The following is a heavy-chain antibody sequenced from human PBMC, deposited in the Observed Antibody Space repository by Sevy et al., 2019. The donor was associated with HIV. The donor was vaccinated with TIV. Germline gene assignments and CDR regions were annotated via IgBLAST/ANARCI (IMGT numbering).Heavy chain of an antibody. CDR1: GVTFSSYA. D-gene: IGHD6-13*01. Sequence: ASVKVSCKASGVTFSSYAISWVRQAPGQGLEWMGGIIPIFGTANYAQKFQGRVTITADESTSTAYMELSSLRSEDTAVYYCARVAIAAAGGGYYYYGMDVWGQGTTVTVSS. J-gene: IGHJ6*02. V-gene: IGHV1-69*13. CDR3: ARVAIAAAGGGYYYYGMDV. CDR2: IIPIFGTA.